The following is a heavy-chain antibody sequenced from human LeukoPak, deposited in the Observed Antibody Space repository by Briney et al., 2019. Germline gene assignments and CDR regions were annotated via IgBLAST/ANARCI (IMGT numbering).Heavy chain of an antibody. D-gene: IGHD2-21*02. CDR2: IWYDGSNK. J-gene: IGHJ3*02. CDR3: ARGKGDAYRDAFDI. CDR1: GFTFSSYG. Sequence: GGSLRLSCAASGFTFSSYGMHWVRQAPGRGLEWVAVIWYDGSNKYYADSVKGRSTISRDNSKNTLYLQMNSLRAEDTAVYYCARGKGDAYRDAFDIWGQGTMVTVSS. V-gene: IGHV3-33*01.